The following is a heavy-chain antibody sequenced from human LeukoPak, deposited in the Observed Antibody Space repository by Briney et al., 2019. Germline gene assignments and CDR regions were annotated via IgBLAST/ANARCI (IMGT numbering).Heavy chain of an antibody. CDR2: I. CDR1: GFTFSNYN. D-gene: IGHD3-22*01. J-gene: IGHJ4*02. Sequence: PGGSLRLSCAASGFTFSNYNMNWVRQAPGKGLEGVSSIYYADSLKGRFTISRDNAKNSLYLQMNSLRAEDTAVYYCARSIYHYYDSSAYSQFDYWGQGTLVTVSS. V-gene: IGHV3-69-1*01. CDR3: ARSIYHYYDSSAYSQFDY.